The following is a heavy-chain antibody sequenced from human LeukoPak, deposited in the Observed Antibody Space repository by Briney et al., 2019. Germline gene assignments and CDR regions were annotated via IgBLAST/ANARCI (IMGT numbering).Heavy chain of an antibody. CDR3: ARVGATPLVQFGYFDL. Sequence: PGGSLRVSCAASGFTFSTYAMHWVRQTPGKGLEWIGYVYYSGSTNYDPSLKSRVTTSVDTSKSQFSLNLSSVTAADTAVYYCARVGATPLVQFGYFDLWGRGTLVTVSS. J-gene: IGHJ2*01. CDR2: VYYSGST. D-gene: IGHD1-26*01. V-gene: IGHV4-59*01. CDR1: GFTFSTYA.